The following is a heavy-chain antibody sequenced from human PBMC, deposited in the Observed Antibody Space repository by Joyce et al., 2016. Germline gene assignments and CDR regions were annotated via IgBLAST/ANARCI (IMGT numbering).Heavy chain of an antibody. Sequence: QLQLQESGSGLVKPSQTLSLPCAVSGPSVSSGGYSWRWIRPPPGKGQEWIGYIYHNESTYYNPSPKSRVTIAVDRSKNQFSVKLAAVTAADTAVYYCASGFNFKGRSFFDYWGQGALVTVSS. V-gene: IGHV4-30-2*01. CDR1: GPSVSSGGYS. CDR2: IYHNEST. D-gene: IGHD3-10*01. CDR3: ASGFNFKGRSFFDY. J-gene: IGHJ4*02.